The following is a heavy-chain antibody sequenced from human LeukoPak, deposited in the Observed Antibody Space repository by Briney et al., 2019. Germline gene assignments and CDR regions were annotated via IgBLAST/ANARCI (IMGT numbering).Heavy chain of an antibody. CDR2: IKKDGSEQ. J-gene: IGHJ4*02. Sequence: PGGSLRRSCEASGFAFSNYFMTWVRQAPGKGLEWVVNIKKDGSEQNYVDSVKGRFTISRDNAKNSLYLQMNSLRAEDTAVYYCAGSSSGHDGSGYRPFDYWGQGTLVTVSS. D-gene: IGHD3-22*01. CDR1: GFAFSNYF. V-gene: IGHV3-7*04. CDR3: AGSSSGHDGSGYRPFDY.